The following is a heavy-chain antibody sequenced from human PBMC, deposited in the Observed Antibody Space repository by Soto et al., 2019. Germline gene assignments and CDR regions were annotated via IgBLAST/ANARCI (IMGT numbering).Heavy chain of an antibody. CDR2: IYYSGST. V-gene: IGHV4-31*03. CDR1: GGSISSGGYY. Sequence: PSETLSLTCTVSGGSISSGGYYWSWIRQHPGKGLEWIGYIYYSGSTYYNPSLKSRVTISVDTSKNQFSLKLSSVTAADTAVYYCARTGCSGGSCYWGLSDYYYYMDVWGKGTTVTVSS. CDR3: ARTGCSGGSCYWGLSDYYYYMDV. J-gene: IGHJ6*03. D-gene: IGHD2-15*01.